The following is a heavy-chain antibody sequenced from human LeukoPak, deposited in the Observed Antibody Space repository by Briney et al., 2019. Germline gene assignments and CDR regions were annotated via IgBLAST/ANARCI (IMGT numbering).Heavy chain of an antibody. V-gene: IGHV1-69*13. CDR1: VGTFSRYP. CDR3: ARDHSYYFDY. J-gene: IGHJ4*02. CDR2: ITRIFGTA. Sequence: GASGTDSCKASVGTFSRYPMSWVRQAPGQELEWMGRITRIFGTANYAQKFQGRVTINADESKSTAYMELSSLRSEDTAVYYCARDHSYYFDYWGQGTLVTDSS.